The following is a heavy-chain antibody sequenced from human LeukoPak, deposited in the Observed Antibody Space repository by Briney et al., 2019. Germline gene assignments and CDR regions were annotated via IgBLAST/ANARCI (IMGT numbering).Heavy chain of an antibody. CDR3: AISHSGYERDY. V-gene: IGHV3-23*01. Sequence: AGGSLRLSCAASGFTVSSNYMSWVRQAPGKGLEWVSTISSSGGRTYYADSVKGRFTFSRDDSKNTLYLQMNSLRAEDTAVYYCAISHSGYERDYWGQGTLVTVSS. D-gene: IGHD5-12*01. CDR1: GFTVSSNY. J-gene: IGHJ4*02. CDR2: ISSSGGRT.